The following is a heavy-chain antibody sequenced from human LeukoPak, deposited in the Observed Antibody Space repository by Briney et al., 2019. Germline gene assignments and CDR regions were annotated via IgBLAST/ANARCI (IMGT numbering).Heavy chain of an antibody. CDR2: IYYSGST. CDR3: ARQPKGDHPLYWFDP. CDR1: GGSISSSSYY. D-gene: IGHD1-14*01. Sequence: PSETLSLTCTVSGGSISSSSYYWGWIRQPPGKGLEWIGSIYYSGSTYYNPSLKSRVTISVDTSKNQFSLKLSSVTAADTAVYYCARQPKGDHPLYWFDPWGQGTLVTVSS. J-gene: IGHJ5*02. V-gene: IGHV4-39*01.